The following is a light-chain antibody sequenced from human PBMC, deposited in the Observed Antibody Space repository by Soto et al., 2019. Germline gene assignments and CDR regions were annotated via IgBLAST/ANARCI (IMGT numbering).Light chain of an antibody. J-gene: IGLJ3*02. CDR3: CSYAGSSTFWV. Sequence: QSALTQPASVSGSPGQSITISCTGTSSDVGSYNLVSWYQQHPGKAPTLMIYEVSKRPSGVSNRFSGYKSGNTASLTISGVQAEDEADYYCCSYAGSSTFWVFGGGTKVTVL. CDR2: EVS. V-gene: IGLV2-23*02. CDR1: SSDVGSYNL.